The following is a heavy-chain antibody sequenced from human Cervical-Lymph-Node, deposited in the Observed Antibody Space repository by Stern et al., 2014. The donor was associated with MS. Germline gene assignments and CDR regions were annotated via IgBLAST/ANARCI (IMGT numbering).Heavy chain of an antibody. CDR1: GYTFTSYG. J-gene: IGHJ6*02. CDR3: ARGVPVQLEVWYYYYGMDV. V-gene: IGHV1-18*01. Sequence: QVQLGQSGAEVKKPGASVKVSCKASGYTFTSYGISWVRQAPGPGLEWMGWISAYNGNTNYAQKLQGRVTMTTDTSTSTAYMELRSLRSDDTAVYYCARGVPVQLEVWYYYYGMDVWGQGTTVTVSS. CDR2: ISAYNGNT. D-gene: IGHD1-1*01.